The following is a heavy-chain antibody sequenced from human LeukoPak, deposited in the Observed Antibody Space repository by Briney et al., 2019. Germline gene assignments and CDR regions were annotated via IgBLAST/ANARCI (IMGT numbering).Heavy chain of an antibody. CDR3: ARSPSGSSGYYNGDY. Sequence: PSETLSLTCTVSGGSISSYYWSWIRQPPGKGLEWIGYIYYSGSTNYNPSLKSRVTISVDTSKNQFSLKLSSVTAADTAVYYCARSPSGSSGYYNGDYWGQGTLVTVSS. CDR2: IYYSGST. CDR1: GGSISSYY. J-gene: IGHJ4*02. V-gene: IGHV4-59*08. D-gene: IGHD3-22*01.